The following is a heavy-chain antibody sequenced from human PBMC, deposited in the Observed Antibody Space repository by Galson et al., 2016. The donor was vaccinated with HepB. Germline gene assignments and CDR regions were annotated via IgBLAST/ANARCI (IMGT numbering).Heavy chain of an antibody. CDR3: ARGYCSGGSCYSEYNWFDP. CDR1: GGSISSGGYY. V-gene: IGHV4-31*03. D-gene: IGHD2-15*01. CDR2: IYYSGST. Sequence: TLSLTCTVSGGSISSGGYYWSWIRQHPGKGLEWIGYIYYSGSTYSNPSLKSRVPISVDTSKNQFSLKLSSVTAADTAVYYCARGYCSGGSCYSEYNWFDPWGQGTLVTVSS. J-gene: IGHJ5*02.